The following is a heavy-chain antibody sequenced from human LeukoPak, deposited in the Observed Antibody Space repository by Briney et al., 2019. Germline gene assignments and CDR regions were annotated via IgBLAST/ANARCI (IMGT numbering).Heavy chain of an antibody. CDR1: GFTFSSYG. CDR3: AKDIVVRGYYYYMDV. D-gene: IGHD3-10*01. J-gene: IGHJ6*03. Sequence: GGSLRLPCAASGFTFSSYGMHWVRQAPGKGLEWVAFIRYDGSNKYYADSVKGRFTISRDNSKNTLYLQMNSLRAEDTAVYYCAKDIVVRGYYYYMDVWGKGTTVTISS. CDR2: IRYDGSNK. V-gene: IGHV3-30*02.